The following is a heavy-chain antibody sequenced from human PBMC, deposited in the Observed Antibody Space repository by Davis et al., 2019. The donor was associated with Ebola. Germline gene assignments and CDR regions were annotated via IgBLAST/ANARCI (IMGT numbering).Heavy chain of an antibody. CDR3: AAYNWNNWFDP. J-gene: IGHJ5*02. CDR2: INHSGST. Sequence: GSLRPSCAVYGASFSGYSWTWIRQPPGKGLEWIGEINHSGSTNYNPSRKGRVTLSVDTSKNQFSLRSSSVTAADTAVYYCAAYNWNNWFDPWGQGTLVTVSS. D-gene: IGHD1-20*01. CDR1: GASFSGYS. V-gene: IGHV4-34*01.